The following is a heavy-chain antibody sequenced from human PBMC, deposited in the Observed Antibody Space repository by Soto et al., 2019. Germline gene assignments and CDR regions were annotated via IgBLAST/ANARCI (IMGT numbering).Heavy chain of an antibody. J-gene: IGHJ4*02. CDR3: ARVGYYYDSSGTRYYFDY. V-gene: IGHV4-30-4*01. D-gene: IGHD3-22*01. Sequence: QVQLQESGPGLVKPSQTLSLTCTVSGGSISSGDYYWSWIHQPPGKGLEWIGYIYYSGSTYYNPSLKSRVTISVDTSKNQFSLKLSSVTAADTAVYYCARVGYYYDSSGTRYYFDYWGQGTLVTVSS. CDR2: IYYSGST. CDR1: GGSISSGDYY.